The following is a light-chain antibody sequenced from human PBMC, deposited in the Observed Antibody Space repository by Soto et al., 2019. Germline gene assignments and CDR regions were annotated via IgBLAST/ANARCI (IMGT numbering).Light chain of an antibody. CDR1: QSVSSN. CDR3: QLYGSSPMYT. CDR2: GAS. Sequence: EIVMTQSPATLSVSPGEGATVSCRASQSVSSNLAWYQQKPGQAPRLLIYGASTRATGIPARFSGSGSGTDFTLTISRLEPEDFAVYYCQLYGSSPMYTFGQGTTLELK. V-gene: IGKV3-15*01. J-gene: IGKJ2*01.